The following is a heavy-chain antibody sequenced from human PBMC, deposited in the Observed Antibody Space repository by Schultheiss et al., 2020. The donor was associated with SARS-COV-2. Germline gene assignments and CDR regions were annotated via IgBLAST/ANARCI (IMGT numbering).Heavy chain of an antibody. Sequence: SETLSLTCTVSGGSVSSGSYYWSWIRQPPGKGLEWIGYIYYSGSTNYNPSLKSRVNISVDTSKNQFSLRLTSVTAADTAVYYCARGYGAANGMDVWGQGTTVTVSS. CDR3: ARGYGAANGMDV. CDR2: IYYSGST. J-gene: IGHJ6*02. V-gene: IGHV4-61*01. CDR1: GGSVSSGSYY. D-gene: IGHD4/OR15-4a*01.